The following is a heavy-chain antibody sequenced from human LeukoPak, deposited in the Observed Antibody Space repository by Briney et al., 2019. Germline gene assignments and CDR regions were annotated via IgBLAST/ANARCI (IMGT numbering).Heavy chain of an antibody. CDR1: GFTFSSYA. CDR3: AKELGTAVVGQRVDH. CDR2: ISYDGSNK. D-gene: IGHD6-13*01. Sequence: GRSLRLSCAASGFTFSSYAMHWVCQAPGKGLEWVAVISYDGSNKYYADSVKGRFTVSRDNSKNTLYLQMNSLRPEDTAVYYCAKELGTAVVGQRVDHWGQGTLVTVSS. J-gene: IGHJ4*02. V-gene: IGHV3-30*04.